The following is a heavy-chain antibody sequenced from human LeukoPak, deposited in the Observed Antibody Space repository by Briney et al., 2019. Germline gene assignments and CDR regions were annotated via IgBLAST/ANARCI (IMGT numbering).Heavy chain of an antibody. CDR3: ARVGRSVTMIVPVGH. J-gene: IGHJ4*02. V-gene: IGHV4-39*07. CDR2: IHYSGST. CDR1: GDSISSSPYY. D-gene: IGHD3-22*01. Sequence: KPSETLSLTCTVSGDSISSSPYYWGWIRQPPGKGLEWIGGIHYSGSTYYNPSLKTRVSISVDTSKNQFSLKLSSVTAADTAVYYCARVGRSVTMIVPVGHWGQGTLVTVSS.